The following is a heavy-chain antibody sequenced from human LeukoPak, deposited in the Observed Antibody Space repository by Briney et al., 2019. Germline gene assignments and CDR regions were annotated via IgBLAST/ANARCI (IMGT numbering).Heavy chain of an antibody. CDR1: GGSISSYY. V-gene: IGHV4-59*01. CDR3: ARNAKDTAMVKLDY. Sequence: SETLSLTCTVSGGSISSYYWSWIRQPPGKGLEWIGYIYYSGSTNYNPSLKSRVTISVDTSKNQFSLKLSSVTAADTAVYYCARNAKDTAMVKLDYWGQGTLVTVPS. J-gene: IGHJ4*02. CDR2: IYYSGST. D-gene: IGHD5-18*01.